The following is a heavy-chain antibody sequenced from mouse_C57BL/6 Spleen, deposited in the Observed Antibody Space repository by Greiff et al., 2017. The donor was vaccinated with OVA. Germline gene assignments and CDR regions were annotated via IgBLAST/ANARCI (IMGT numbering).Heavy chain of an antibody. CDR1: GFSFTTYG. V-gene: IGHV2-5*01. D-gene: IGHD1-1*02. J-gene: IGHJ4*01. Sequence: VKLMESGPGLVQPSQSLSITCTVSGFSFTTYGVHWVRQSPGKGLEWMGVIWRGGSTDYNAAFMSRLSITKDNSKSQVFFKMNSLQADYTAIYYCAAGYYGDYYAMDYWGQGTSVTVSS. CDR3: AAGYYGDYYAMDY. CDR2: IWRGGST.